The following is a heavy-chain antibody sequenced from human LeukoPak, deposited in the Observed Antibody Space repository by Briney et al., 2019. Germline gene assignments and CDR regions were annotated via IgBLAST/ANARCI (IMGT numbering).Heavy chain of an antibody. CDR3: ARVTSGNGITDY. Sequence: GGSLRLSCAASGFTFSVAAMTWVRQAPGKGLEWVSLIGASGESTYYADSVKGRFTISRDNSKNTLYLQVNSLRAEDTAVYYCARVTSGNGITDYWGQGTLVTVSS. CDR2: IGASGEST. V-gene: IGHV3-23*01. J-gene: IGHJ4*02. CDR1: GFTFSVAA. D-gene: IGHD2-8*01.